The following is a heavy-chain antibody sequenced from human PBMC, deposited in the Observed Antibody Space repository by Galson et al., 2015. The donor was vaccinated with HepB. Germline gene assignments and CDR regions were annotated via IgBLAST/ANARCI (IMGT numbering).Heavy chain of an antibody. CDR1: EYSFKNYT. Sequence: SVKVSCKASEYSFKNYTIAWLRQAPGQGLERLGWISDNDAYTKSSPEVQGRITMTTDPSTNSAYMELRSLRAQDTAMYYRARDQGISSSGGEGFDLWGQGTMVTV. J-gene: IGHJ3*01. CDR3: ARDQGISSSGGEGFDL. CDR2: ISDNDAYT. V-gene: IGHV1-18*04. D-gene: IGHD6-19*01.